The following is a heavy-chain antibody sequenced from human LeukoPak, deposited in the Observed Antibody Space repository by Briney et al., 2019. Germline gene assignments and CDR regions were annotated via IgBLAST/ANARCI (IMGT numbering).Heavy chain of an antibody. CDR3: ASELIYYDSSGYYVAFDY. V-gene: IGHV3-21*01. CDR2: ISSSSSYI. Sequence: PGGSLRLSCAASGFTFSTYSMNWVRQAPGKWLEWVSSISSSSSYIYYADSVKGRFTISRDNAKNSLYLQMNSLRAEDTAVYYCASELIYYDSSGYYVAFDYWGQGTLVTVSS. J-gene: IGHJ4*02. D-gene: IGHD3-22*01. CDR1: GFTFSTYS.